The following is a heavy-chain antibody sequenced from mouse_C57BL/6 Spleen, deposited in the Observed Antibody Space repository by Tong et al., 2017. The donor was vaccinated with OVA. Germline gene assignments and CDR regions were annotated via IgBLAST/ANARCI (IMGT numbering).Heavy chain of an antibody. V-gene: IGHV1-15*01. CDR1: GYTFTDYE. Sequence: VQLQESGAELVRPGASVTLSCKASGYTFTDYEMHWVKQTPVHGLEWIGAIDPETGGTAYNQKFKGKAILTADKSSSTAYMELRSLTSEDSAVYFCARDYIDYWGQGTTLTVSS. J-gene: IGHJ2*01. CDR2: IDPETGGT. D-gene: IGHD2-12*01. CDR3: ARDYIDY.